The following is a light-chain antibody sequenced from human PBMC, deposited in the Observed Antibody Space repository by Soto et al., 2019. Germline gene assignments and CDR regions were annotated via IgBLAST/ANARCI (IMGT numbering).Light chain of an antibody. CDR2: DAS. CDR3: QQYNSYSPT. V-gene: IGKV1-5*01. CDR1: QSISRW. J-gene: IGKJ1*01. Sequence: DIQMTQSPSTLSASVGDRVTITCRASQSISRWLSCYQQKPGKAPKVLIYDASRLETGVPSRFSGSGSGTTFTLTISSLQPDDFATYYCQQYNSYSPTFGPGTKVDIK.